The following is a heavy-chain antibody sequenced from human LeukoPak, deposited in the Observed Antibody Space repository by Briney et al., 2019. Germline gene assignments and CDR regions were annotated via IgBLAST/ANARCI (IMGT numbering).Heavy chain of an antibody. CDR3: ARGYSSSWSRILDY. CDR1: GGSNSSYY. CDR2: IYYSGST. Sequence: PSETLSLTCTVSGGSNSSYYWSWIRQPPGKGLEWIGYIYYSGSTNYNPSLKSRVIISVDTSKNQFSLKLSSVTAADTAVYYCARGYSSSWSRILDYRGQGTLVTVSS. D-gene: IGHD6-13*01. J-gene: IGHJ4*02. V-gene: IGHV4-59*01.